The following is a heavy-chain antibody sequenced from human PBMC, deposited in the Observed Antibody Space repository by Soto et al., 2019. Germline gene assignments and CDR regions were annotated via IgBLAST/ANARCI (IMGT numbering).Heavy chain of an antibody. V-gene: IGHV2-26*01. J-gene: IGHJ2*01. D-gene: IGHD2-15*01. CDR2: IFSTDEN. CDR3: ARLRDVVVAATIYWYFDL. Sequence: SGPTLVNPTETLTLTCTVSGFSLSNARMGGSWIRQPPGKALEWLSHIFSTDENSYRTSLKSRLTISKDTSKSQVVLTMTNMDPVDTATYYCARLRDVVVAATIYWYFDLWGRGTLVTVSS. CDR1: GFSLSNARMG.